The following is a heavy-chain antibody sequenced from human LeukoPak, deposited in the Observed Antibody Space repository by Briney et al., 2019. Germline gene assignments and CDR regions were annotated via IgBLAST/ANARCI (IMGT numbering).Heavy chain of an antibody. CDR2: IYYSGST. CDR1: GGSISSYY. V-gene: IGHV4-59*01. Sequence: SETLSLTCTVSGGSISSYYWGWIRQPPGKGLEWIGYIYYSGSTNYNPSLKSRVTISVDTSKNQFSLKLSSVTAADTAVYYCARAAGSYYVYFDYWGQGTLVTVSS. CDR3: ARAAGSYYVYFDY. J-gene: IGHJ4*02. D-gene: IGHD1-26*01.